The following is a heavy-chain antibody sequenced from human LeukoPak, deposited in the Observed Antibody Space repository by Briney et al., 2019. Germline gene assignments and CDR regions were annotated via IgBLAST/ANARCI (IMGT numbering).Heavy chain of an antibody. D-gene: IGHD3-10*01. CDR1: GGSISSYY. CDR2: IYYSGST. Sequence: NPSETLSLTCTVSGGSISSYYWSWIRQPPGKGLEWIGYIYYSGSTNYNPSLKSRVTISVDTSKNQFSLKLSSVTAADTAVYYCARYSGSGSYYSTWGQGTLVTVSS. CDR3: ARYSGSGSYYST. V-gene: IGHV4-59*01. J-gene: IGHJ5*02.